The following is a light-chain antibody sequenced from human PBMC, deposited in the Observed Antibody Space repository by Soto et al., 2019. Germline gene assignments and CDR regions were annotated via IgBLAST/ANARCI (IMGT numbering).Light chain of an antibody. Sequence: EIVLTQSPGTLSLSPGERATLSCRASQSVYNNYLAWYHHKPGQAPRLLIQGASVRASGIPERFSGSGSGTDFTLTISRLEPEDFAVYYCQQYGSSPRTFGQGTKVEI. J-gene: IGKJ1*01. CDR1: QSVYNNY. CDR3: QQYGSSPRT. CDR2: GAS. V-gene: IGKV3-20*01.